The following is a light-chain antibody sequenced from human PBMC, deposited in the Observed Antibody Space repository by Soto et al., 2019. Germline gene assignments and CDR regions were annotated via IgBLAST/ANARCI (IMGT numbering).Light chain of an antibody. V-gene: IGKV3-11*01. J-gene: IGKJ1*01. Sequence: EIVLTQSPATLSLSPGERATLSCRASQSISSSLAWYQQKPGQAPRLLILDASSRATGFPARFSGSGSGTDFTLTIGSLEPEDFAVYYCQQRSEWPRTFGQGTKVDIK. CDR2: DAS. CDR1: QSISSS. CDR3: QQRSEWPRT.